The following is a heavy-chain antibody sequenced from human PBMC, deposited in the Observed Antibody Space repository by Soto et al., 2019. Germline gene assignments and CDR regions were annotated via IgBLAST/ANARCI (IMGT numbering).Heavy chain of an antibody. D-gene: IGHD2-2*01. CDR2: ISYDEIDK. V-gene: IGHV3-30*18. CDR1: GFTFTSHA. J-gene: IGHJ6*02. Sequence: GGTLRLSCAAYGFTFTSHAMHWVRQTPGKGLERVAAISYDEIDKKYASSVKGRFTVSIDNVKNTLSLQMNSLRPEDTAVYYCAKGSGYQLPDNYFYYGLDVWGQGTTVTVSS. CDR3: AKGSGYQLPDNYFYYGLDV.